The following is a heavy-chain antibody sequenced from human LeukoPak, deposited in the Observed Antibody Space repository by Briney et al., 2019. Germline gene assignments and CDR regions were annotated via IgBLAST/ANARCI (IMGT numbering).Heavy chain of an antibody. V-gene: IGHV3-7*03. J-gene: IGHJ4*02. D-gene: IGHD6-19*01. Sequence: PGGSLTLSCAASGFTFSYHWMTWVRQAPGKGLEWVANIKNDGAVKNYVDSVKGRFTISRDNAKNSLYLQMNSLRAEDTAVYYCAKVHTPGRSGWAAYYFDYWGQGTLVTVSS. CDR3: AKVHTPGRSGWAAYYFDY. CDR1: GFTFSYHW. CDR2: IKNDGAVK.